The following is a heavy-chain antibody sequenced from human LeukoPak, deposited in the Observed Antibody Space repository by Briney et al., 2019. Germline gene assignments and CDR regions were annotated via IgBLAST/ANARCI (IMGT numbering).Heavy chain of an antibody. CDR1: GGSISSSSYY. CDR2: IYYSGST. V-gene: IGHV4-39*01. D-gene: IGHD2-15*01. Sequence: SETLSLTCTVSGGSISSSSYYWGWIRQPPGKGLEWIGSIYYSGSTYYNPSLTSRVTISVDTSENQFYLKLSSVTAADAAVYYCARQSSGGCYFDYWGQGTLVTVSS. CDR3: ARQSSGGCYFDY. J-gene: IGHJ4*02.